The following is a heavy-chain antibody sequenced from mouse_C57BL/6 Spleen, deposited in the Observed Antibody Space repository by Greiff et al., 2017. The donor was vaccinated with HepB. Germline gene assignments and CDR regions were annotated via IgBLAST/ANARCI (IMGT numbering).Heavy chain of an antibody. V-gene: IGHV1-9*01. CDR3: ARRTFTVVGDYYAMDY. D-gene: IGHD1-1*01. CDR1: GYTFTGYW. CDR2: ILPGSGST. Sequence: QVQLQQSGAELMKPGASVKLSCKATGYTFTGYWIEWVKQRPGHGLEWIGEILPGSGSTNYNEKFKGKATFTADTSSNTAYMQLSSLTTEDSAIYYCARRTFTVVGDYYAMDYWGQGTSVTVSS. J-gene: IGHJ4*01.